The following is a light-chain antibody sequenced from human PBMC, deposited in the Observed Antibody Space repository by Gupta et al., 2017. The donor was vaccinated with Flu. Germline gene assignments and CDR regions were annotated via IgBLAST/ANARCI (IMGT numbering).Light chain of an antibody. CDR1: QSISSW. V-gene: IGKV1-5*03. CDR2: KAS. CDR3: QQENSSSST. J-gene: IGKJ2*01. Sequence: DIQMTQSPSTLSASVGDRVTITCRASQSISSWLAWYQQKPGKAPKLLIYKASRVESGVPSRFSGSGSGTEFTLTISSLQPDDFATYYCQQENSSSSTFGQGTKLEIK.